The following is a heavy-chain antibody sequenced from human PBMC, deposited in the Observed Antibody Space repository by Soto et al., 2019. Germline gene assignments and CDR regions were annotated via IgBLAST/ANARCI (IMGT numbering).Heavy chain of an antibody. V-gene: IGHV3-23*01. J-gene: IGHJ4*02. CDR2: ISGSGGST. CDR3: AKVPNFGDYEYYSEY. CDR1: GFTFSSYA. D-gene: IGHD4-17*01. Sequence: PGGSLRLSCAASGFTFSSYAMSWVRQAPGKGLEWVSAISGSGGSTYYADSVKGRFTISRDNSKNTLYLQTNSLRAEDTAVYYCAKVPNFGDYEYYSEYWGQGTLVTVSS.